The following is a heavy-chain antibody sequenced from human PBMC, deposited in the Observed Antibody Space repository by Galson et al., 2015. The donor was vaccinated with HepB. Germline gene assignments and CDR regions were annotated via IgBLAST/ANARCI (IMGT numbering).Heavy chain of an antibody. CDR2: INPRGGST. J-gene: IGHJ6*02. V-gene: IGHV1-46*01. CDR3: ARGGTGTTSYYYYAMDV. Sequence: SVKVSCKASGYTFTSYYMHWVRQAPGQGLEWVGIINPRGGSTSYTQKFQGRVTMTRDTSTSTVYMELSSLRSEDTAVYYCARGGTGTTSYYYYAMDVWGQGTTVTVSS. CDR1: GYTFTSYY. D-gene: IGHD1-1*01.